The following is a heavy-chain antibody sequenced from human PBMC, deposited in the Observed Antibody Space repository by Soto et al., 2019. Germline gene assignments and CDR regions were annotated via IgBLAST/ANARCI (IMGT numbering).Heavy chain of an antibody. CDR1: GFTFRNFV. CDR3: AQDRGWGVVSPSHDY. V-gene: IGHV3-23*01. J-gene: IGHJ4*02. D-gene: IGHD2-21*01. CDR2: IRGTGGET. Sequence: VELLESGGGIVQPGGSLRVSCVASGFTFRNFVMSWVRQAPGKGLEWVSAIRGTGGETFYADSVKGRFTISRDNSKNTLYMQMNSLRDEDTALYCCAQDRGWGVVSPSHDYWGQGTLVTVSS.